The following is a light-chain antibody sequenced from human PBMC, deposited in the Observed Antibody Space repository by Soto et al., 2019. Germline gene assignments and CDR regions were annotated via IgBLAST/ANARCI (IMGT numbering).Light chain of an antibody. CDR2: ATS. J-gene: IGKJ1*01. V-gene: IGKV1-39*01. CDR1: QSVNDY. CDR3: QQSFNIPRT. Sequence: DFQVTQSPSSLSASVGDRDTITCRASQSVNDYLNWYQQKPGKAPRLLMYATSLLQSGVPSRFSGSGSGTDFTLIISGLQPEDFATYYCQQSFNIPRTFGQGTKVEVK.